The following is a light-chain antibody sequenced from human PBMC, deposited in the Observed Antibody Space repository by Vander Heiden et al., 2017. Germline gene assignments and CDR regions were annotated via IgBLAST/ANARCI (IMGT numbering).Light chain of an antibody. J-gene: IGKJ4*01. CDR3: QQRSNWPPLT. Sequence: EIVLTQSPATLSLSPGERATLSCRASQSVSSYLAWYQQKPGQAPRLLIYDASNRATGIPARFSGRGSGTNFTLTISSLEPEDFAGYYCQQRSNWPPLTFGGGTKVEIK. V-gene: IGKV3-11*01. CDR1: QSVSSY. CDR2: DAS.